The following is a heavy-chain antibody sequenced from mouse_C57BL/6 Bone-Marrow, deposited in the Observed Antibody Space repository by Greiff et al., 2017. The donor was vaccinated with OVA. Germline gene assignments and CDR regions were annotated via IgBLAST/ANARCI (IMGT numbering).Heavy chain of an antibody. CDR1: GYTFNDYY. Sequence: QVQLQQSGAELVKPGASVKISCKASGYTFNDYYINWVKQRPGQGLEWIGKIGPASGSTYYNEKFKGKATLTADKSSNTAYMQLSSLTSEDSAEYFWARKSQTDWDFDVWGTGTTVTVSS. CDR3: ARKSQTDWDFDV. J-gene: IGHJ1*03. CDR2: IGPASGST. V-gene: IGHV1-77*01. D-gene: IGHD4-1*01.